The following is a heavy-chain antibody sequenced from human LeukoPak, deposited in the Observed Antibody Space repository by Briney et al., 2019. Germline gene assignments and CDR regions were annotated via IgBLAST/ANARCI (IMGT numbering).Heavy chain of an antibody. CDR3: ARGTAAPFDY. D-gene: IGHD6-13*01. CDR2: IYTSGST. Sequence: PSETLSLTCTVSGGSISTSGYYWSWIRQPAGKGLEWIGRIYTSGSTNYNPSLKSRVTISVDTSKNQFSLKLSSVTAADTAVYYCARGTAAPFDYWGQGTLVTVSS. V-gene: IGHV4-61*02. CDR1: GGSISTSGYY. J-gene: IGHJ4*02.